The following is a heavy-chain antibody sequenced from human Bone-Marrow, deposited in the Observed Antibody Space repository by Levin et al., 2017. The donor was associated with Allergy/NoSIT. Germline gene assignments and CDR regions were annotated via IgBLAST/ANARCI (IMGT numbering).Heavy chain of an antibody. CDR3: ARLTPTSVAPSGKGYNWFDP. CDR2: SYHSGTT. V-gene: IGHV4-30-2*01. CDR1: GGSISSGGYT. J-gene: IGHJ5*02. D-gene: IGHD6-13*01. Sequence: SETLSLTCAVSGGSISSGGYTWNWIRQPPGKGLEWIGYSYHSGTTSYNSSLRSRVTILVDKSKNQFSLKLTSVTAADTAVYFCARLTPTSVAPSGKGYNWFDPWGQGTLVTVSS.